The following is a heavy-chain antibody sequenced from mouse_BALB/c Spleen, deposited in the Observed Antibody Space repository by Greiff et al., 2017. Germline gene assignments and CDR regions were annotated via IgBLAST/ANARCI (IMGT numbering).Heavy chain of an antibody. Sequence: QVQLQHPGAELVRPGASVKLSCKASGYTFTSYWMNWVKQRPGQGLEWIGMIDPSDSETHYNQMFKDKATLTVDKSSSTAYMQLRSLTSEDSAVYYWARGGSFGGYFDYWGQGTTLTVSS. J-gene: IGHJ2*01. CDR3: ARGGSFGGYFDY. CDR1: GYTFTSYW. CDR2: IDPSDSET. D-gene: IGHD3-1*01. V-gene: IGHV1-61*01.